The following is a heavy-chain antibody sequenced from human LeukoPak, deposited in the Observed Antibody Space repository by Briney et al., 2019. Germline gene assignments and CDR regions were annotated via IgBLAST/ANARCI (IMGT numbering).Heavy chain of an antibody. V-gene: IGHV3-73*01. CDR3: TRRTPGIAAPGIPSKNLDALDI. J-gene: IGHJ3*02. CDR2: LRSKPNNYAT. CDR1: GFTFSYSA. Sequence: GSLRLSFAASGFTFSYSAMHWVRPASGKGPAWVGRLRSKPNNYATSYAASVKGRFTISRDDSKNTAYLQMNSLKTEDTAVYYCTRRTPGIAAPGIPSKNLDALDIWGQGTMVTVSS. D-gene: IGHD6-13*01.